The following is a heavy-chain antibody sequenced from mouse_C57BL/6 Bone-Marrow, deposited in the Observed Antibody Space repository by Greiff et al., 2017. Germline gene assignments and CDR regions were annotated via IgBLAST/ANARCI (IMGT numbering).Heavy chain of an antibody. D-gene: IGHD1-1*01. Sequence: VKLMESGAELARPGASVKLSCKASGYTFTSYGISWVKQRTGQGLEWIGEIYPRSGNTYYNEKFKGKATLTADKSSSTAYMELRSLTSEDSAVYFCARSGYYGSSYDYFDYWGQGTTLTVSS. CDR2: IYPRSGNT. CDR3: ARSGYYGSSYDYFDY. V-gene: IGHV1-81*01. CDR1: GYTFTSYG. J-gene: IGHJ2*01.